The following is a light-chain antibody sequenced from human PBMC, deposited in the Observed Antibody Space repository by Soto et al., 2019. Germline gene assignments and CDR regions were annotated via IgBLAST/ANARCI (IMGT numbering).Light chain of an antibody. CDR2: GAA. J-gene: IGKJ1*01. V-gene: IGKV3-15*01. Sequence: EIVMTQSPATLSVSPGERATLSCRASQSVSSNLAWYQQQHGQAPRLLIYGAATRATGIPARFSGSGSGTEFTLTISSLQSEDSPVYYCQQYNNWPPAFGQGTKVEIQ. CDR3: QQYNNWPPA. CDR1: QSVSSN.